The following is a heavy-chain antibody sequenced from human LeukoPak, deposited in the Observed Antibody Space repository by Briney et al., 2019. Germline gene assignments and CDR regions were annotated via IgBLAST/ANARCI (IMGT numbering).Heavy chain of an antibody. CDR3: AKDVDYYDSSFGFDY. CDR1: GFTFSSYA. CDR2: ISGSGGST. D-gene: IGHD3-22*01. J-gene: IGHJ4*02. Sequence: GGSLRLSCAASGFTFSSYAMSWARQAPGKGLEWVSAISGSGGSTYYADSVKGRFTISRDNSKNTLYLQMNSLRAEDTAVYYCAKDVDYYDSSFGFDYWGQGTLVTVSS. V-gene: IGHV3-23*01.